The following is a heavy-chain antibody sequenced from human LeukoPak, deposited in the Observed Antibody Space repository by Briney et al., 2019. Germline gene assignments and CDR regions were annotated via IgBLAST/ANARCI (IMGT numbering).Heavy chain of an antibody. J-gene: IGHJ4*02. CDR1: GGSISSSSYY. D-gene: IGHD7-27*01. V-gene: IGHV4-39*07. CDR3: ARVWGQDYFDY. CDR2: IYHSGST. Sequence: PSETLSLTCTVSGGSISSSSYYWGWIRQPPGKGLEWIGSIYHSGSTYYNPSLKSRVTISVDTSKNQFSLKLSSVTAADTAIYYCARVWGQDYFDYWGQGTLVTVSS.